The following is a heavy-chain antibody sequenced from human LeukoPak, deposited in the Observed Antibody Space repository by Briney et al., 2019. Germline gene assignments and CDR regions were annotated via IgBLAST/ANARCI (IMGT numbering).Heavy chain of an antibody. Sequence: SETLSLTCTVSGASISSGVYYWSWIRQHPEKGLEWIGFIRYSGSTYYSPSLESRTTISVDTSKHQFSLKLSAVTAADTAVYFCARTSGDSSSWRNTNWFDPWGQGTLVTVSS. V-gene: IGHV4-31*03. CDR1: GASISSGVYY. D-gene: IGHD6-13*01. J-gene: IGHJ5*02. CDR2: IRYSGST. CDR3: ARTSGDSSSWRNTNWFDP.